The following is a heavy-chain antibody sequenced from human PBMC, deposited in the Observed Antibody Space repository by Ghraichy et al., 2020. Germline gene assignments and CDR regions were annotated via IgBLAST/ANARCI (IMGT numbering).Heavy chain of an antibody. CDR3: AHTYSSELNDAFDI. V-gene: IGHV2-70*11. D-gene: IGHD6-19*01. Sequence: SGPTLVKPTQTLTLTCTFSGFSLSTSGMCVSWIRQPPGKALEWLARIDWDDDKYYSTSLKTRLTISKDTSKNQVVLTMTNMDPVDTATYYCAHTYSSELNDAFDIWGQGTMVTVSS. CDR1: GFSLSTSGMC. CDR2: IDWDDDK. J-gene: IGHJ3*02.